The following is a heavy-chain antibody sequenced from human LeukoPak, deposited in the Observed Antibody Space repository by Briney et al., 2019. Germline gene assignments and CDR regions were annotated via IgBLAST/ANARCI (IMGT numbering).Heavy chain of an antibody. J-gene: IGHJ5*02. CDR1: GYTFTSYG. D-gene: IGHD5-24*01. Sequence: VASVKVSCKASGYTFTSYGISWVRQAPGQGLEWMGWISAYNGNTNYAQKLQGRVTMTTDTSTSTVYMELSSLRSEDTAVYYCARGRSGGDGYNLSPWGQGTLVTVSS. CDR2: ISAYNGNT. CDR3: ARGRSGGDGYNLSP. V-gene: IGHV1-18*01.